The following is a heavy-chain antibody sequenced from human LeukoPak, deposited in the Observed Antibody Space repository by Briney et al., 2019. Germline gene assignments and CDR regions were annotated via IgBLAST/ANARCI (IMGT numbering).Heavy chain of an antibody. J-gene: IGHJ1*01. D-gene: IGHD2-21*02. CDR3: ARIIRTYCGGDCYRAEYFQY. CDR1: GYTFSSYW. CDR2: IYPGDSDT. V-gene: IGHV5-51*01. Sequence: GESLHISCKVSGYTFSSYWIAWVRQMPGKGLEWMGIIYPGDSDTRYSPSFQGQVTISADKSISTAYLQWSSLKASDTAMYYCARIIRTYCGGDCYRAEYFQYWGQGTLVTVSS.